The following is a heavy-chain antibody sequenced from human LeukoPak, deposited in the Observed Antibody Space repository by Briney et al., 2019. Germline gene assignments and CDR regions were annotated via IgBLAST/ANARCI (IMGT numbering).Heavy chain of an antibody. D-gene: IGHD3-10*01. CDR3: AREYGSGSSWAPYYYYYYGMDV. CDR2: IYTSGST. J-gene: IGHJ6*02. Sequence: PSETLSLTCTVSGGSISSYYWSWIRQPAGKGLEWIGRIYTSGSTNYNPSLKSRVTMSVDTSKNQFSLKLGSVTAADTAVYYCAREYGSGSSWAPYYYYYYGMDVWGQGTTVTVSS. V-gene: IGHV4-4*07. CDR1: GGSISSYY.